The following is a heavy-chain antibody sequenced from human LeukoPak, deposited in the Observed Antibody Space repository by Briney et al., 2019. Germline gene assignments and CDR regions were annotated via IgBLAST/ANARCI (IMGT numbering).Heavy chain of an antibody. CDR1: GGIFSSYA. D-gene: IGHD3-22*01. Sequence: SVKVSCKASGGIFSSYAISWVRQAPGQGLEWMGRIIPILGIANYAQKFQGRVTITADKSTSTAYMELSSLRSEDTAVYYCARAEDYYDSSGLLDYWGQGTLVTVSS. CDR3: ARAEDYYDSSGLLDY. J-gene: IGHJ4*02. CDR2: IIPILGIA. V-gene: IGHV1-69*04.